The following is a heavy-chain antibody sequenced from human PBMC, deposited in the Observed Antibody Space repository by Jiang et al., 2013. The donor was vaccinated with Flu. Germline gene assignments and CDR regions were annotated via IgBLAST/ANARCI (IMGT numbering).Heavy chain of an antibody. CDR2: FIPIFETT. CDR1: GGTFSYA. Sequence: GAEVKKPGSSVKVSCKASGGTFSYAISWVRQAPGQGLEWMGGFIPIFETTSYAQKFQGRVTITADKSTSTVYMELTSLTSGDTAVYYCARETTEYSYGCMDVWGKGTTVIVAS. CDR3: ARETTEYSYGCMDV. D-gene: IGHD5-18*01. J-gene: IGHJ6*03. V-gene: IGHV1-69*06.